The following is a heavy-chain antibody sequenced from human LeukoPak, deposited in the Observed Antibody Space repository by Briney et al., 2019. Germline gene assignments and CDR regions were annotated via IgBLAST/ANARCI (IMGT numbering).Heavy chain of an antibody. V-gene: IGHV1-69*08. CDR1: GGTFSSCT. CDR2: IIPILGTA. Sequence: GASVKVSCKASGGTFSSCTISWVRQAPGQGLEWMGRIIPILGTANYAQKFQGRVTITADKSTSTAYMELSSLRSEDTAVYYCARGVIAGANWFDPWGQGTLATVTS. D-gene: IGHD6-13*01. CDR3: ARGVIAGANWFDP. J-gene: IGHJ5*02.